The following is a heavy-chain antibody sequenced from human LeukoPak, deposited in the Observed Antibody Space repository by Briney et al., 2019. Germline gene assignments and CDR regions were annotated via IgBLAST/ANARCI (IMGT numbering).Heavy chain of an antibody. J-gene: IGHJ6*03. V-gene: IGHV1-2*02. CDR1: GYTFTGYY. D-gene: IGHD1-26*01. CDR2: INPNSGGT. CDR3: ARGGTYLYYYYYYMDV. Sequence: GASVKVSCKTSGYTFTGYYMHWVRRAPGQGLEWMGWINPNSGGTNYAQKFQGRVTMTRDTSISTAYMELSRLRSDDAAVYYCARGGTYLYYYYYYMDVWGKGTTVTVSS.